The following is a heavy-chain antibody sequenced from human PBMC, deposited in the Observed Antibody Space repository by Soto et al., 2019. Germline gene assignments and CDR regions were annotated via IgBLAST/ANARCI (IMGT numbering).Heavy chain of an antibody. CDR1: GGSISSYY. D-gene: IGHD5-18*01. CDR3: ARDRGVQLWPYYYYGMDV. J-gene: IGHJ6*02. Sequence: ETLSLTCTVSGGSISSYYWSWIRQPPGKGLEWIGYIYYSGSTNYNPSLKSRVTISVDTSKNQFSLKLSSVTAADTAVYYCARDRGVQLWPYYYYGMDVWGQGTTVTVSS. CDR2: IYYSGST. V-gene: IGHV4-59*01.